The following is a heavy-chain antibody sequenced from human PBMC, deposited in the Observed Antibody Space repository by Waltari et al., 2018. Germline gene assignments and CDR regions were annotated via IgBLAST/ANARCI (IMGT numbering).Heavy chain of an antibody. Sequence: QVQLVQSGAEVKKPGSSVKVSCKASGGTFSSYAISWVRPAPGQGLEWMGGIIPICGTAGYAQKFQGRVTMSADKSTSTGYMELSSLRSEDTAVYYCARDRLGSYAFDYGGQGTLVTVSS. D-gene: IGHD3-16*01. V-gene: IGHV1-69*14. CDR3: ARDRLGSYAFDY. CDR1: GGTFSSYA. J-gene: IGHJ4*02. CDR2: IIPICGTA.